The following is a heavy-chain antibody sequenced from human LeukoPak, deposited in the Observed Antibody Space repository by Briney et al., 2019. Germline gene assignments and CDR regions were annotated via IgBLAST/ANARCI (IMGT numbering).Heavy chain of an antibody. CDR3: ARVRPGYSYGYIY. Sequence: ASVKVSCKASGYTFTSYTISWVRQAPGQGLEWMGWISAYNGNTNYAQKLQGRVTMTTDTSTSTAYMELRSLTSDDAAVYYCARVRPGYSYGYIYWGQGTLVTVSS. CDR1: GYTFTSYT. J-gene: IGHJ4*02. D-gene: IGHD5-18*01. V-gene: IGHV1-18*01. CDR2: ISAYNGNT.